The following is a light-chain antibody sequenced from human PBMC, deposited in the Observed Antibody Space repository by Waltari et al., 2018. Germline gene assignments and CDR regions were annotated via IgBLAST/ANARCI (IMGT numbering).Light chain of an antibody. Sequence: QSALTQPRSVSGSPGQSVAISCTGTSSDVGGYNYVSWYQNHPGKAPKLMIYHVTERPSGVPDRVSGSKCGNTASLTVYGLQAEDEADYSCCSCAAGDAYVFGTGTKVSVL. CDR2: HVT. V-gene: IGLV2-11*01. J-gene: IGLJ1*01. CDR3: CSCAAGDAYV. CDR1: SSDVGGYNY.